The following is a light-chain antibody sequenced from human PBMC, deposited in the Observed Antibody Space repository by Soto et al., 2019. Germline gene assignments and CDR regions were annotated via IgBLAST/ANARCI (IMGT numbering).Light chain of an antibody. CDR3: GTWDSSLDGYF. CDR1: SSNIGNNY. Sequence: QSVLTQPPSVSAAPGQKVTISCSGSSSNIGNNYVSWYQQLPGTAPKLLIYDNNKRPSGIPDRFSGSKSGTSATLGITGLQTGDEADYYCGTWDSSLDGYFFGTGTKLTVL. J-gene: IGLJ1*01. V-gene: IGLV1-51*01. CDR2: DNN.